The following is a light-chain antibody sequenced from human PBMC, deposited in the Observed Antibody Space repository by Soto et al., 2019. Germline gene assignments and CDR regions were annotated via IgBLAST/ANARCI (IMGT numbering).Light chain of an antibody. CDR1: QSVSSSY. CDR2: GAS. J-gene: IGKJ1*01. Sequence: IVLTQSPGTLSLSPGERATLSCRASQSVSSSYLAWYQQKPGQAPRLLIYGASSRATGIPDRFSGSGSGTDFTLTISRLEPEDFAVYYCQQYGSPQWTFGQGTKV. CDR3: QQYGSPQWT. V-gene: IGKV3-20*01.